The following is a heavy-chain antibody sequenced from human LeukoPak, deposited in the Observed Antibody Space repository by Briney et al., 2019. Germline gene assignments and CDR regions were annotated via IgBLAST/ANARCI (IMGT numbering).Heavy chain of an antibody. Sequence: PGGSLRLSCAASGFTFSSYSMNWVRQAPGKGLEWVSSISSSSSDMYYADSVKGRFTISRDNAKNSLYLQMNSLRAEDTAVYYCARLRYYDSSGYYYPNYFDYWGQGTLVTVSS. CDR2: ISSSSSDM. V-gene: IGHV3-21*04. J-gene: IGHJ4*02. CDR1: GFTFSSYS. D-gene: IGHD3-22*01. CDR3: ARLRYYDSSGYYYPNYFDY.